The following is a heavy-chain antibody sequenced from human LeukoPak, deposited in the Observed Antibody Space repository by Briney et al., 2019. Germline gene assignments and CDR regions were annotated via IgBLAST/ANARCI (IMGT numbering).Heavy chain of an antibody. CDR2: INPNSGGT. D-gene: IGHD3-10*01. CDR3: ARASYGSGTIDP. V-gene: IGHV1-2*02. Sequence: ASVKVSCKASGYTFTGYYMHWVRQAPGQGLEWMGWINPNSGGTNYAQKFQGRVTMTRDTSISTAYMELSRLRSDDTAVYYCARASYGSGTIDPWGQGTLVTVSS. CDR1: GYTFTGYY. J-gene: IGHJ5*02.